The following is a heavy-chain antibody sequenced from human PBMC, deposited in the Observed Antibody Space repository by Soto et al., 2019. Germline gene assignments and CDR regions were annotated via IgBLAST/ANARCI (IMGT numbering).Heavy chain of an antibody. CDR2: ISGSGCST. D-gene: IGHD6-13*01. Sequence: GGSLRLSCAASGFTFSSYAMSWVRQAPGKGLEWVSAISGSGCSTYYADSVKGRYTISRDNSKNTLYLQMNSLRAEDTAVYYCAKLWEAAGMDFDYWGQGTLVTVSS. CDR1: GFTFSSYA. J-gene: IGHJ4*02. CDR3: AKLWEAAGMDFDY. V-gene: IGHV3-23*01.